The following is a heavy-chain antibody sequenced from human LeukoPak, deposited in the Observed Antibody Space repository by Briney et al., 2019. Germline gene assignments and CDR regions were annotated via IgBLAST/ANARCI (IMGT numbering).Heavy chain of an antibody. CDR2: SRNRRNSFST. J-gene: IGHJ3*02. V-gene: IGHV3-72*01. CDR3: ARVVETAARDAFHI. Sequence: PGGSLRLSCAASGFSFSDYVLDWVRQAPGKGLEWVGHSRNRRNSFSTEYTASVEGRFIFSRDESKKTLYLQMNNLTTDHTAVYYCARVVETAARDAFHIWAQGTMVGVSS. CDR1: GFSFSDYV. D-gene: IGHD2-21*02.